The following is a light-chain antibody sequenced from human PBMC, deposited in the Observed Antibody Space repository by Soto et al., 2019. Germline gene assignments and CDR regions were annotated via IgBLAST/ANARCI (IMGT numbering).Light chain of an antibody. CDR3: QQRSSWPLLT. J-gene: IGKJ4*01. CDR1: QSVSNY. CDR2: DAS. Sequence: EIVLTQSPATLSLSPGERATLSCRASQSVSNYLAWFQQEPGQAPRLLIYDASNRATGIPARFSGSGSGTDFTLTLSSLEPEDFAVYYCQQRSSWPLLTFGGGTKVEI. V-gene: IGKV3-11*01.